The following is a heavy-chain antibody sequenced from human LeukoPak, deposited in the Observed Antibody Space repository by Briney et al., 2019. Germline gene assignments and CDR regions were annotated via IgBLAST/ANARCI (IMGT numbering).Heavy chain of an antibody. CDR3: ARDMGDSSGYFDC. CDR1: GFTFSSYD. V-gene: IGHV3-30*04. Sequence: GGSLRLSCAASGFTFSSYDMHWVRQAPGKGLEWVAVISYDGSNKYYADSVRGRFTISRDNSKNTLYLQMNSLRAEDTAVYYCARDMGDSSGYFDCWGQGTLVTVSS. J-gene: IGHJ4*02. CDR2: ISYDGSNK. D-gene: IGHD3-22*01.